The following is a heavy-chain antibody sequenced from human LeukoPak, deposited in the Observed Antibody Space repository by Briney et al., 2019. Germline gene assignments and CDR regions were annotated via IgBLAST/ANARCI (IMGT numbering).Heavy chain of an antibody. CDR1: GGSISSYY. Sequence: SETLSLTCTVSGGSISSYYWSWIRQPPGKGLEWIGYIYYSGSTNYNPSLKSRVTISVDTSKNQFSLKLSSVTAADTAVYYCAKEAPLGAVFDFWGQGTLVTVSS. D-gene: IGHD6-19*01. J-gene: IGHJ4*02. CDR2: IYYSGST. CDR3: AKEAPLGAVFDF. V-gene: IGHV4-59*01.